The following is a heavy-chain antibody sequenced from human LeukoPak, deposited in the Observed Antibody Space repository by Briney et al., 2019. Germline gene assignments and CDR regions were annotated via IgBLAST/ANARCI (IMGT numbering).Heavy chain of an antibody. CDR3: ARDGGEQLVGPFDY. Sequence: GGSLRLSCAVSGFPFSSYAMSWVRQAPGKGLEWVSAIIGSGDTTYYADSVKGRLTISRDNSKNTLYLQMNSLRAEDTAVYYCARDGGEQLVGPFDYWGQGTLVTVSS. CDR1: GFPFSSYA. V-gene: IGHV3-23*01. CDR2: IIGSGDTT. J-gene: IGHJ4*02. D-gene: IGHD6-6*01.